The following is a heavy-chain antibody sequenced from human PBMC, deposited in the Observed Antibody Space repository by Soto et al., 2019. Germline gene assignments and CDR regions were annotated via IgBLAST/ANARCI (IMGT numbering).Heavy chain of an antibody. D-gene: IGHD5-18*01. J-gene: IGHJ3*02. CDR2: IIPIFGTA. CDR1: GGTFSSYA. V-gene: IGHV1-69*13. Sequence: GASVKVSCKASGGTFSSYAISWVRQAPGQGLEWMGGIIPIFGTANYAQKFQGRVTITADESTSTAYMGLSSLRSEDTAVYYCAGWRKYSYGPPDAFDIWGQGTMVTVSS. CDR3: AGWRKYSYGPPDAFDI.